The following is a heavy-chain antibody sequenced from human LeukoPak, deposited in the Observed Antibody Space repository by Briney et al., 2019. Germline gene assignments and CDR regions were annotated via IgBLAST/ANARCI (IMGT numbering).Heavy chain of an antibody. J-gene: IGHJ6*03. CDR2: ISDSDGST. D-gene: IGHD1-1*01. CDR1: GFTVSSNY. V-gene: IGHV3-53*05. Sequence: GGSLRLSCAASGFTVSSNYMSWVRQAPGKGLEWVSVISDSDGSTYYADSVKGRFTISRDNSKNTLYLQMNSLRAEDTAVYYCARVELERSYYYYYYMDVWGKGTTVTVSS. CDR3: ARVELERSYYYYYYMDV.